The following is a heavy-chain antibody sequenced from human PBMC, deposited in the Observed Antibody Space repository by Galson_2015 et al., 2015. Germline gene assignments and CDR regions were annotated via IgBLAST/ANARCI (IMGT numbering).Heavy chain of an antibody. Sequence: SLRLSCAGSGFTFSDSAIHWVRQASGQGLEWVGRIRSKTNNYATTYAASVEGRFTISRDDSENTAYLQMNSLKAVDTAVYYCSAQAGDFWTGYYRYWGQGILVTVSS. CDR2: IRSKTNNYAT. CDR1: GFTFSDSA. D-gene: IGHD3/OR15-3a*01. V-gene: IGHV3-73*01. CDR3: SAQAGDFWTGYYRY. J-gene: IGHJ4*02.